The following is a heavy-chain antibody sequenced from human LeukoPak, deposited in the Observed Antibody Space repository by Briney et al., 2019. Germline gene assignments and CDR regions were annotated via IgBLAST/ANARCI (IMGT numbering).Heavy chain of an antibody. CDR1: GYTFTVYY. CDR3: ARARTGYCSGGSCYALIY. Sequence: GASVKVSCKASGYTFTVYYMHWVRQAPGQGLEWMGWINPNSGGTNYAQKFQGWVTMTRDTSISTAYMELSRLRSDDTAVYYCARARTGYCSGGSCYALIYWGQGTLVTVSS. D-gene: IGHD2-15*01. V-gene: IGHV1-2*04. CDR2: INPNSGGT. J-gene: IGHJ4*02.